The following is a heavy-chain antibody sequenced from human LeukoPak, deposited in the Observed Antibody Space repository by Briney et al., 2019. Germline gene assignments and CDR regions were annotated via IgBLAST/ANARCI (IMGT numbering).Heavy chain of an antibody. CDR3: ARDSPYSSGWGSDAFDI. V-gene: IGHV3-23*01. J-gene: IGHJ3*02. D-gene: IGHD6-19*01. Sequence: SGGSLRLSCAASGFTFSSYAMSWVRQAPGKGLEWVSAISGSGGSTYYADSMKGRFTISRDNSKNTLYLQMNSLRAEDTAVYYCARDSPYSSGWGSDAFDIWGQGTMVTVSS. CDR2: ISGSGGST. CDR1: GFTFSSYA.